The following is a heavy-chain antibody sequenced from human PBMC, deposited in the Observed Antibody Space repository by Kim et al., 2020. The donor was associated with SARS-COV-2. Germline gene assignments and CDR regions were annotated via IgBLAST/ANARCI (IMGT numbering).Heavy chain of an antibody. J-gene: IGHJ6*02. V-gene: IGHV4-34*01. CDR3: ARGWYCSSTSCYTPYYYYYGMDV. Sequence: SETLSLTCAVYGGSFSGYYWSWIRQPPGKGLEWIGEINHSGSTNYNPSLKSRVTISVDTSKNQFSLKLSSVTAADTAVYYCARGWYCSSTSCYTPYYYYYGMDVWGQGTTVTVSS. D-gene: IGHD2-2*02. CDR2: INHSGST. CDR1: GGSFSGYY.